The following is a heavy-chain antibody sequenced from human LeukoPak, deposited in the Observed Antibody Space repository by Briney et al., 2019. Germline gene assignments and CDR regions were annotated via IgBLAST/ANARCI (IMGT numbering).Heavy chain of an antibody. Sequence: GGSLRLSCAASGFTFSSHTMSWVRQAPGKGLEYVSAITPNGGTTYYANSVKGRFTISRDNSKNMMSLQMGSLKPEDMAVYYCARGSKGPDYWGQGTLVTVSS. CDR3: ARGSKGPDY. CDR1: GFTFSSHT. V-gene: IGHV3-64*01. CDR2: ITPNGGTT. J-gene: IGHJ4*02.